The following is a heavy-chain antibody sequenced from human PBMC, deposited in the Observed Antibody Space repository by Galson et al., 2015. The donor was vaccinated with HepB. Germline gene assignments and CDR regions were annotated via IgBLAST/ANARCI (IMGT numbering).Heavy chain of an antibody. CDR3: ARGRSDVGGTDY. Sequence: SVKVSCKASGYTFTSYDINWVRQAAGQGLEWMGWMNPNSGQTGYAQKFQGKVTITRSTSISTAYLELSNLRSEDTAVYCCARGRSDVGGTDYWGQGTLVTVSS. V-gene: IGHV1-8*01. D-gene: IGHD1-26*01. J-gene: IGHJ4*02. CDR1: GYTFTSYD. CDR2: MNPNSGQT.